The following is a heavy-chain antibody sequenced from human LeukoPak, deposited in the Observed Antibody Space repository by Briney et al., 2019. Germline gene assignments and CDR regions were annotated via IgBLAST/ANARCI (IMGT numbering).Heavy chain of an antibody. V-gene: IGHV1-46*03. CDR3: ARAYIVVVPAARGNWFDP. J-gene: IGHJ5*02. D-gene: IGHD2-2*01. CDR1: GYTFTSYY. CDR2: INPSGGST. Sequence: ASVKVSCKASGYTFTSYYMHWVRQAPGQGLEWMGIINPSGGSTSYAQTFQGRVTMTRDTSTSTVYMELSSLRSEDTAVYYCARAYIVVVPAARGNWFDPWGQGTLVTVSS.